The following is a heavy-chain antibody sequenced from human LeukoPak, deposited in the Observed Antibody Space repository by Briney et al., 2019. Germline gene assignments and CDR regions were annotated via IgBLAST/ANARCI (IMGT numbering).Heavy chain of an antibody. J-gene: IGHJ4*02. CDR1: GFTFNNHA. CDR3: GRDAWGWLLDF. D-gene: IGHD5-12*01. CDR2: FSSGADARA. Sequence: PGGSLRLSCIASGFTFNNHAMSWVRQAPGKGLEWVSGFSSGADARAHYADSVKGRFSISRDNSKNTLHLQLNSLRAEDSAIYYCGRDAWGWLLDFWGQGTLVTVSS. V-gene: IGHV3-23*01.